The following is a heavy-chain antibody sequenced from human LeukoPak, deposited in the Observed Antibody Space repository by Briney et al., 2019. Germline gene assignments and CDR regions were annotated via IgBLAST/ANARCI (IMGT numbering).Heavy chain of an antibody. J-gene: IGHJ4*02. CDR2: ISGSGGST. D-gene: IGHD6-19*01. V-gene: IGHV3-23*01. CDR3: AKDGPPRIAVAGRPDY. Sequence: PWGSLRLSCAASGFTFSSYAMSWVRQAPGKGLEWVSAISGSGGSTYYAGSVKGRFTISRDNSKNTLYLQMNSLRAEDTAVYYCAKDGPPRIAVAGRPDYWGQGTLVTVSS. CDR1: GFTFSSYA.